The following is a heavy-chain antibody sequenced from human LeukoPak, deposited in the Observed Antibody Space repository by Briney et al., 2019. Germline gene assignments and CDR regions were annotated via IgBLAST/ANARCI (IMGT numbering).Heavy chain of an antibody. CDR1: GFTFSSYW. D-gene: IGHD3-3*01. Sequence: GGSLRLSCAASGFTFSSYWMSWVRQAPGKGLEWVANIKQDGSEKYYVDSVKGRFTISRDNAKNSLYLQMNSLRAEDTAVYDCARDPELRFLEEGAFDIWGQGTMVTVSS. CDR2: IKQDGSEK. V-gene: IGHV3-7*01. CDR3: ARDPELRFLEEGAFDI. J-gene: IGHJ3*02.